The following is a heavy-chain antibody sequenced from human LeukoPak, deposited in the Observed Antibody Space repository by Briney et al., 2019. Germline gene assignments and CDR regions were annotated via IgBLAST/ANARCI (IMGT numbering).Heavy chain of an antibody. V-gene: IGHV3-9*01. D-gene: IGHD5-12*01. J-gene: IGHJ4*02. Sequence: GRSLRLSCAASGFTFDDYAMHWVRQAPGKGLEWVSGISWNSGSIGYADSVKGRFTISRDNAKNSLYLQMNSLRAEDTALYYCAKDIDHSGTEGGFDYWGQGTLVTVSS. CDR1: GFTFDDYA. CDR3: AKDIDHSGTEGGFDY. CDR2: ISWNSGSI.